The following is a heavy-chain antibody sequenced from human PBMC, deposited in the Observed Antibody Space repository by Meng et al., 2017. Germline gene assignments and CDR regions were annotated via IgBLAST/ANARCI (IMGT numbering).Heavy chain of an antibody. CDR3: ARAGYCSGGSCYEIPPHAYNWFDP. V-gene: IGHV3-53*04. Sequence: GESLKISCAASGFTVSSNYMSWVRQAPGKGLEWVSVIYSGGSTYYADSVKGRFTISRHNSKNTLYLQMNSLRAEDTAVYYCARAGYCSGGSCYEIPPHAYNWFDPWGQGTLVTVSS. CDR1: GFTVSSNY. J-gene: IGHJ5*02. CDR2: IYSGGST. D-gene: IGHD2-15*01.